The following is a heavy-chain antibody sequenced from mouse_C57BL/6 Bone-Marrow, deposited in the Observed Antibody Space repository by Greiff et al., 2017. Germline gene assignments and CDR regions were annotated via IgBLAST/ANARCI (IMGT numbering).Heavy chain of an antibody. CDR2: IDPSDSST. CDR3: AKDLLWLRRDY. V-gene: IGHV1-59*01. J-gene: IGHJ2*01. Sequence: QVQLQQPGAELVRPGTSVKLSCKASGYTFTSYWMHWVKQRPGQGLEWIGVIDPSDSSTNYNQKFKGKATLTVDTSSSTAYMQLSSLTSEDSAVYYCAKDLLWLRRDYWGQGTTLTVSS. D-gene: IGHD2-2*01. CDR1: GYTFTSYW.